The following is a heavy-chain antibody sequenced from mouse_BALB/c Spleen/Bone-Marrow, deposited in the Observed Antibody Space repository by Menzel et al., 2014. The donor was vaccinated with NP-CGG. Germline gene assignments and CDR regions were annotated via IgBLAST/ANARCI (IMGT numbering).Heavy chain of an antibody. Sequence: EVKLVESGGGLVKPGGSLKLSCAASGFTFSSFAMSWVRQTPEKRLEWVATISSGGGYTYYPDSVKGRFTISRDNAKNSLYLQMSSLRPEDTAMYYCARQESIYDGYYGGFTYWGQGTLVTVSA. V-gene: IGHV5-9-3*01. CDR1: GFTFSSFA. D-gene: IGHD2-3*01. CDR2: ISSGGGYT. J-gene: IGHJ3*01. CDR3: ARQESIYDGYYGGFTY.